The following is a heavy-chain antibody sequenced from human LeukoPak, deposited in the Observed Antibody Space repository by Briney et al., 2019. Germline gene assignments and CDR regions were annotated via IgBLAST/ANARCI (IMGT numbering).Heavy chain of an antibody. CDR2: VHSSGSI. V-gene: IGHV4-59*01. Sequence: SETLSLTCTVPGGSISSFFWSWIRQPPGKGLEWIGYVHSSGSIKYNPSLKSRLIISVDMSKNQFSLKLRSVSVADTAVYYCARLAPGNYDILTGDPKVVFDYWGQGALVTVSS. D-gene: IGHD3-9*01. CDR1: GGSISSFF. J-gene: IGHJ4*02. CDR3: ARLAPGNYDILTGDPKVVFDY.